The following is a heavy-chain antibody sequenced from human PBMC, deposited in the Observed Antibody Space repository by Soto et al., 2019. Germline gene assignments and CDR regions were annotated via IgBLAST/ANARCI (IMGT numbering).Heavy chain of an antibody. CDR2: IYYSGST. CDR1: GGSIISHY. Sequence: SETLSLTCTVSGGSIISHYWSWILQPQGKGLEWIGYIYYSGSTNYNPSLKSRVTISVDTSKNTLYLQINNLRAEDTALYYCAKGDNCDFWGTFNCFDPWGQGALVTVSS. J-gene: IGHJ5*02. V-gene: IGHV4-59*08. CDR3: AKGDNCDFWGTFNCFDP. D-gene: IGHD3-3*01.